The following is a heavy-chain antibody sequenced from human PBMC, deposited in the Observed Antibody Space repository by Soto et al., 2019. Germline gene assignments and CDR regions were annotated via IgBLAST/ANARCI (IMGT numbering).Heavy chain of an antibody. CDR1: GFTFSSYA. CDR3: ARRIPFGYGMDV. Sequence: GGSLRLSCAASGFTFSSYAMHWVRQAPGKGLEYFSAITSNGGNTDYASSVKGRFTISRDNSKNTLYLQMGSLRAEDMAVYYCARRIPFGYGMDVWGQGTTVTVSS. CDR2: ITSNGGNT. V-gene: IGHV3-64*01. D-gene: IGHD2-21*01. J-gene: IGHJ6*02.